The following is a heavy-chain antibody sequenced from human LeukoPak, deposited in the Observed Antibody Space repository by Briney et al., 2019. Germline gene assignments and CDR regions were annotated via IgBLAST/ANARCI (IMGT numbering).Heavy chain of an antibody. CDR3: ARGPVGDWLWYFDL. CDR1: GYTFTSYG. V-gene: IGHV1-69*13. CDR2: IIPIFGTA. J-gene: IGHJ2*01. Sequence: ATVKVSCKASGYTFTSYGISWVRQAPGQGLEWMGGIIPIFGTANYAQKFQGRVTITADESTSTAYMELSSLRSEDTAVYYCARGPVGDWLWYFDLWGRGTLVTVSS. D-gene: IGHD1-26*01.